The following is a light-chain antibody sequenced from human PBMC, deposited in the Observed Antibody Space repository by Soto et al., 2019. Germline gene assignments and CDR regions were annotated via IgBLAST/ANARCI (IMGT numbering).Light chain of an antibody. Sequence: EIVLTQSPGTLSLSPGERATLSCRAIQSVSSSYLAWYQQKHVQAPRLLIYGASSRATGIPDRFSGSGSGTDFTLIISRLETEDFAVYYCQQYGSSPRTFGQGTKVEIK. V-gene: IGKV3-20*01. CDR1: QSVSSSY. J-gene: IGKJ1*01. CDR3: QQYGSSPRT. CDR2: GAS.